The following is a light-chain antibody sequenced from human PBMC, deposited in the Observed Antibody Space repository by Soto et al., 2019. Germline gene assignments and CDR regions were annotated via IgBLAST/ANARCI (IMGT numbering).Light chain of an antibody. Sequence: EIVLTQSPGTLSLSPGERATLSCRASQSVSSSYLAWYQQKPGQAPRLLIYRASSRATGIPDRFSGSGSGTDFTLTISRLEPEGFAVYYCQQYGSYWTFGQGTKVEIK. CDR1: QSVSSSY. V-gene: IGKV3-20*01. CDR3: QQYGSYWT. CDR2: RAS. J-gene: IGKJ1*01.